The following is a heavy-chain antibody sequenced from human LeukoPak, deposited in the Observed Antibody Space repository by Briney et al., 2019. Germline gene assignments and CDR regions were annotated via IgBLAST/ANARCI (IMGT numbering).Heavy chain of an antibody. CDR3: ARDQAAAGTIWFDP. D-gene: IGHD6-13*01. CDR2: ISSSGSTM. J-gene: IGHJ5*02. Sequence: GGSLRLSCAASGFTFSDYYMSWIRQAPGKGLEWVSYISSSGSTMYYADSVKGRFTISRDNAKNSLYLQMNSLRAEDTAVYYCARDQAAAGTIWFDPWGQGTLVTVSS. V-gene: IGHV3-11*04. CDR1: GFTFSDYY.